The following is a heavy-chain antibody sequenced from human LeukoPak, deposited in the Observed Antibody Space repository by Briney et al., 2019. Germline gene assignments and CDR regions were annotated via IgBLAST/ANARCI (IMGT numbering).Heavy chain of an antibody. CDR2: IKSKSDGGTI. V-gene: IGHV3-15*01. Sequence: PGGSLRLSCAASGFTFSNAWMTWVRQAPGKGLEWVGGIKSKSDGGTIGYAAPVKGRFTISRDDSENTLYLQMNSLKTDDTAVYYCTTYDSSGYYPFAYWGQGTLVTVSS. D-gene: IGHD3-22*01. J-gene: IGHJ4*02. CDR1: GFTFSNAW. CDR3: TTYDSSGYYPFAY.